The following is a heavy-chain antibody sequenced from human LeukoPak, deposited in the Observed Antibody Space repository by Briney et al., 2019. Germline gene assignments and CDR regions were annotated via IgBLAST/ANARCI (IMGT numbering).Heavy chain of an antibody. Sequence: GGSLRLSCAASGFTFDDYAMHWVRQAPGKGLEWVSGISWNSGSIGYADSVKGRFTISRDNAKNALYLQMNSLRAEDTALYYCAKGVGRYWYFDLWGRGTLVTVSS. J-gene: IGHJ2*01. V-gene: IGHV3-9*01. CDR2: ISWNSGSI. D-gene: IGHD1-26*01. CDR3: AKGVGRYWYFDL. CDR1: GFTFDDYA.